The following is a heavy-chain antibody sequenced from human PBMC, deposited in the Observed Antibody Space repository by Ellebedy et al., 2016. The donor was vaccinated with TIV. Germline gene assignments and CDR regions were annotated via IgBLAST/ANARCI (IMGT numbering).Heavy chain of an antibody. D-gene: IGHD2-8*02. Sequence: AASVKVSCKTSGYTFRNYGISWVRQAPGQGLEWMGWISGYNGKTNYVQNLQGRVTMTTDISTSTAYMELRRLRSGDTAVYYCARIAHDTGGFDHWGQGTVVTVSS. J-gene: IGHJ4*02. CDR1: GYTFRNYG. CDR3: ARIAHDTGGFDH. V-gene: IGHV1-18*01. CDR2: ISGYNGKT.